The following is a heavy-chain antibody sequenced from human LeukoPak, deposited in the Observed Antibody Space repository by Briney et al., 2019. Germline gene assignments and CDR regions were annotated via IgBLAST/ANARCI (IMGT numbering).Heavy chain of an antibody. V-gene: IGHV4-59*08. J-gene: IGHJ4*02. CDR2: IYYSGST. CDR1: GGSISSYY. Sequence: PSETLSLTCTVSGGSISSYYWSWIRQPPGKGLEWIGYIYYSGSTNYNPSLKSRVTISVDTSKNQFSLKLSSVTAADTAVSYCARLLTDNYDSQEIDYWGQGTLVTVSS. D-gene: IGHD3-22*01. CDR3: ARLLTDNYDSQEIDY.